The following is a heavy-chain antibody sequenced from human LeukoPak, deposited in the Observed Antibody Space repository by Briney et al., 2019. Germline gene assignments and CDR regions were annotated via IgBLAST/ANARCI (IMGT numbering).Heavy chain of an antibody. V-gene: IGHV3-20*04. Sequence: GGSLRLSCAASGFTFRSYDMHWVRQATGKGLEWVSGINWNGGSTGYADSVKGRFTISRDNAKNSLYLQMNSLRAEDTALYYCARDMYTLPYYYMDVWGKGTTVTVSS. CDR1: GFTFRSYD. CDR3: ARDMYTLPYYYMDV. J-gene: IGHJ6*03. CDR2: INWNGGST. D-gene: IGHD1-14*01.